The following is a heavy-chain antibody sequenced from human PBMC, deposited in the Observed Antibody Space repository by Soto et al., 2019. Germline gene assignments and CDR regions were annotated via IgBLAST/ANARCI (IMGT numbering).Heavy chain of an antibody. CDR1: GFTFSSYG. Sequence: HPGGSLRLSCAASGFTFSSYGMIWVRQAPGKGLEWVSSIRGSGESTYYADSVKDRFTISRDNSKNTLYLQMNSLRAEDTAVYYCANLVRGGYNYGYSAYWGQGSLVTVSS. CDR3: ANLVRGGYNYGYSAY. V-gene: IGHV3-23*01. D-gene: IGHD5-18*01. J-gene: IGHJ4*02. CDR2: IRGSGEST.